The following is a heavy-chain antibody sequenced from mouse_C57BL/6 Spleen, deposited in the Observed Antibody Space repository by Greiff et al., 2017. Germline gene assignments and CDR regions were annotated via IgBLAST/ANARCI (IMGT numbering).Heavy chain of an antibody. D-gene: IGHD2-1*01. CDR2: INPNNGGT. CDR3: AGREIFYGNYVPFAY. V-gene: IGHV1-18*01. Sequence: VQLQQSGPELVKPGASVKIPCKASGYTFTDYNMDWVKQSHGKSLEWIGDINPNNGGTIYNQKFKGKATLTVDKSSSTAYMELRSLTSEDTAVYYCAGREIFYGNYVPFAYWGQGTLVTVSA. CDR1: GYTFTDYN. J-gene: IGHJ3*01.